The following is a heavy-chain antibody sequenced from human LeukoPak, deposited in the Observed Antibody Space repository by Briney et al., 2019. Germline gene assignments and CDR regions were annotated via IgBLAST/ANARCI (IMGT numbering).Heavy chain of an antibody. Sequence: GGSLRLSCAASGFTFSNAWMSWVRQAPGKGLEWVSVIYSGGSTYYADSVKGRFTISRHNSKNTLYLQMNSLRAEDTAVYYCARAGSSIAPPAYWGQGTLVTVSS. D-gene: IGHD6-6*01. CDR3: ARAGSSIAPPAY. V-gene: IGHV3-53*04. CDR1: GFTFSNAW. J-gene: IGHJ4*02. CDR2: IYSGGST.